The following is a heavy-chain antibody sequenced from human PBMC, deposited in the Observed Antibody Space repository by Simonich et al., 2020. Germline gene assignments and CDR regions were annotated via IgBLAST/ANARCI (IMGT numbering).Heavy chain of an antibody. CDR1: GGTFSSYA. V-gene: IGHV1-69*10. CDR2: IIPILGIA. CDR3: ARDGITGTTFDAFDI. D-gene: IGHD1-7*01. J-gene: IGHJ3*02. Sequence: QVQLVQSGAEVKKPGSSVKVSCKASGGTFSSYAISWVRQAPGQGLEWKGGIIPILGIANYAQKFQGRVTITADKSTSTAYMELSSLRSEDTAVYYCARDGITGTTFDAFDIWGQGTMVTVSS.